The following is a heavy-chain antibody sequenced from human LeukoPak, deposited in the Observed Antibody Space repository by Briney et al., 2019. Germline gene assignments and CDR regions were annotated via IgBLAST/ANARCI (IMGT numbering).Heavy chain of an antibody. V-gene: IGHV3-48*03. CDR2: ISSSGSTI. J-gene: IGHJ4*02. D-gene: IGHD4-17*01. CDR1: GFTFSSYE. CDR3: ARDPTPYGDYPYYFDY. Sequence: GGSLRLPCAASGFTFSSYEMNWVRQAPGKGLEWVSYISSSGSTIYYADSVKGRFTISRDNAKNSLYLQMNSLRAEDTAVYYCARDPTPYGDYPYYFDYWGQGTLVTVSS.